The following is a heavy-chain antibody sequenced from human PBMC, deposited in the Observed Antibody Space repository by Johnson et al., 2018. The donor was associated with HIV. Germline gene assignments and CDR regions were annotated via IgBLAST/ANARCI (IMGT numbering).Heavy chain of an antibody. CDR1: GFTFSSNY. J-gene: IGHJ3*02. CDR2: IYTGGST. Sequence: VQLVESGGALVKPGGSLRLSCAASGFTFSSNYMSWVRQAPGKGLEWVSVIYTGGSTYYADSVKGRFTISRDNSKNTLYLQMNSLRAEDTAVYYCARDDTEADGAFDIWGQGTMVTVSS. V-gene: IGHV3-66*01. CDR3: ARDDTEADGAFDI. D-gene: IGHD2-2*02.